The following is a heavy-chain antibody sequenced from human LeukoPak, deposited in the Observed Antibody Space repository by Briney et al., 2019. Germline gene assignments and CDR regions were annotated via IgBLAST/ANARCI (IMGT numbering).Heavy chain of an antibody. CDR3: ARDRYGDYSFDF. D-gene: IGHD4-17*01. V-gene: IGHV3-13*01. CDR2: IGTAGDT. CDR1: GFTFSSYD. Sequence: PGGSLRLSCAASGFTFSSYDMPWVRQATGKGLEWVSAIGTAGDTYYPGSVKGRFTISRENAKNSLYLQMNSLRAGDTAVYYCARDRYGDYSFDFWGQGTLVTVSP. J-gene: IGHJ4*02.